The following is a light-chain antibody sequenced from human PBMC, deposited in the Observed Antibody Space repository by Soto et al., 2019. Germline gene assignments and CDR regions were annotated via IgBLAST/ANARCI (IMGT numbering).Light chain of an antibody. V-gene: IGLV1-44*01. CDR1: SSNIAGNT. J-gene: IGLJ7*01. CDR3: ATWDDDLNAAV. Sequence: QLVLTQPPSLSGTPGQRVTISCSGSSSNIAGNTVHWYQHLPGTAPKLLIDINDQRPSGVPGRFSASTSGTSASLAISGLQSDDEADYYCATWDDDLNAAVFGGGTQLTVL. CDR2: IND.